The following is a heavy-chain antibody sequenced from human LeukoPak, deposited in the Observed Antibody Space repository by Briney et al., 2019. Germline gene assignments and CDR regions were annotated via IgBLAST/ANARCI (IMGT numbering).Heavy chain of an antibody. V-gene: IGHV3-23*01. CDR1: GFTFSSYA. Sequence: GGSLRLSCAASGFTFSSYAMSWVRQAPGKGLEWVSAISGSGVSTYYADSVKGRFTISRDSSKNTLYLQMNSLRAEDTAVYYCAREGVAAAGYFDYWGQGTLVTVSS. D-gene: IGHD6-13*01. CDR3: AREGVAAAGYFDY. CDR2: ISGSGVST. J-gene: IGHJ4*02.